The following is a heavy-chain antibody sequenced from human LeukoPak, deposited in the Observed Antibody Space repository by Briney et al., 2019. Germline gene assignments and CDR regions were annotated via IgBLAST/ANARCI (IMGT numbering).Heavy chain of an antibody. Sequence: PGGSLRLSCAASGFTFGSYAMSWVRQAPGKGLEWVSAISGSGGSTYYADSVKGRFTISRDNSKNTLYLQMNSLRAEDTAVYYCAKIEGYGDYPYDAFDIWGQGTMVTVSS. CDR2: ISGSGGST. CDR3: AKIEGYGDYPYDAFDI. D-gene: IGHD4-17*01. J-gene: IGHJ3*02. V-gene: IGHV3-23*01. CDR1: GFTFGSYA.